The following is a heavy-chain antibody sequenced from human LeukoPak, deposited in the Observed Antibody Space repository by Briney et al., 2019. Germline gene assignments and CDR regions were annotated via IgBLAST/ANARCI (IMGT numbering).Heavy chain of an antibody. V-gene: IGHV4-34*01. CDR2: INHSGST. D-gene: IGHD3-10*01. Sequence: SKTLSLTCAVYGGSFSGYYWSWIRQPPGKGLEWIGEINHSGSTNYNPSLKSRVTISVDTSKNQFSLKLSSVTAADTAVYYCARGQDVSPSRDMVRGPYYYYGMDVWGKGTTVTVSS. CDR3: ARGQDVSPSRDMVRGPYYYYGMDV. CDR1: GGSFSGYY. J-gene: IGHJ6*04.